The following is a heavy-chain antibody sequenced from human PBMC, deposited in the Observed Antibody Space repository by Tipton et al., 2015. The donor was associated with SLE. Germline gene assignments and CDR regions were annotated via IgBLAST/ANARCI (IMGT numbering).Heavy chain of an antibody. Sequence: TLSLTCTVSGEFTSGLYWSWIRQPPGKGREWIGSIYTNENTNYNPSLKSRVTMSGDTSKNQFSLRLTSVIAADTAVYYCARLHGYSYGLNWFDPWGQGTLISVSS. D-gene: IGHD5-18*01. CDR1: GEFTSGLY. CDR2: IYTNENT. V-gene: IGHV4-4*07. CDR3: ARLHGYSYGLNWFDP. J-gene: IGHJ5*02.